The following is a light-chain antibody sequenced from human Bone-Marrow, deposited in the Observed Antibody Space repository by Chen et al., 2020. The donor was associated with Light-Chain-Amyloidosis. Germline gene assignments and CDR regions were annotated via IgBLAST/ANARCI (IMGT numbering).Light chain of an antibody. Sequence: DVVMTQTPLSLSVTPGQPASIDCKSSQSLLYSKGVTYLYGFLQKPGQHPQLLIYEAFNRFSGVPHRFNGSGSGTDFTLKISRVEAGDVGTYYCMQSIQLRTFGQGTKVEIK. J-gene: IGKJ1*01. V-gene: IGKV2D-29*01. CDR1: QSLLYSKGVTY. CDR2: EAF. CDR3: MQSIQLRT.